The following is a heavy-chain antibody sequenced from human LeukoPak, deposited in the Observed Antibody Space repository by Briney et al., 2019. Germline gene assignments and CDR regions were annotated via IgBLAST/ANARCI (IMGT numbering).Heavy chain of an antibody. J-gene: IGHJ4*02. CDR3: ARDRHRTYSSGWQTHFDY. Sequence: ASVKVSCKASGYTFTSYAISWVREAPGQGLEWMGWISAYNGNTNYAQKLQGRVTMTTDTSTSTAYMELRSLRSDDTAVYYCARDRHRTYSSGWQTHFDYWGQGTLVTVSS. CDR1: GYTFTSYA. V-gene: IGHV1-18*04. CDR2: ISAYNGNT. D-gene: IGHD6-19*01.